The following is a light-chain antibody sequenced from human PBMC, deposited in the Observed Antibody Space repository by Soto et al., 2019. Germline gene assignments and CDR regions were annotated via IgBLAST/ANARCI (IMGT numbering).Light chain of an antibody. V-gene: IGKV1-5*01. CDR2: DAS. J-gene: IGKJ5*01. Sequence: DIQMSQSLSALSASVLDRVTITCLGSHGLNTDLAWYQQQPGKAPNLLLYDASTFERGGPSRFSRTGSGTEFTLAINCIQPDDFANYYCPYYHRSSFTFGQGTRLEIK. CDR1: HGLNTD. CDR3: PYYHRSSFT.